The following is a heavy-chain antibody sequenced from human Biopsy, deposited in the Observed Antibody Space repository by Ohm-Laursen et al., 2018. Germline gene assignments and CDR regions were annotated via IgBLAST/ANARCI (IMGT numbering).Heavy chain of an antibody. CDR2: IIPILRTT. J-gene: IGHJ4*02. CDR1: GYTFTSYA. V-gene: IGHV1-69*11. Sequence: SVKVSCNASGYTFTSYAISWVRQAPGQGLEWMGRIIPILRTTAYAQTFLGRVTITADSPTSTVDMELTSLTSDDTAVYFCAREAIGYQLPCDDWGQGTLVTVSS. CDR3: AREAIGYQLPCDD. D-gene: IGHD2-2*01.